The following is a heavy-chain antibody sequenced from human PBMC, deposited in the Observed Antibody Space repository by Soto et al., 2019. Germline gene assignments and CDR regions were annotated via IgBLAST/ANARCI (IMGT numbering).Heavy chain of an antibody. CDR3: ARDEYYSSGSFDY. CDR1: GFTFSSYG. Sequence: PGGSLRLSCAASGFTFSSYGMHWVRQAPGKGLEWVAVIWYDGSNKYYADSVKGRFTISRDNSKNTLYLQMNSLRAEDTAVYYCARDEYYSSGSFDYWGQGNLVTVSS. V-gene: IGHV3-33*01. D-gene: IGHD6-19*01. CDR2: IWYDGSNK. J-gene: IGHJ4*02.